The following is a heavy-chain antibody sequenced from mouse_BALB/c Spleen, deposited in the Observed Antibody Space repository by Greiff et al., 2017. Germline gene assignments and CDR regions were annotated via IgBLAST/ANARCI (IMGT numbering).Heavy chain of an antibody. D-gene: IGHD2-1*01. V-gene: IGHV14-3*02. CDR2: IDPANGNT. Sequence: VQLQQSGAELVKPGASVKLSCTASGFNIKDTYMHWVKQRPEQGLEWIGRIDPANGNTKYDPKFQGKATITADTSSNTAYLQLSSLTSEDTAVYYCARGGYYGKGDFDYWGQGTTLTVSS. J-gene: IGHJ2*01. CDR1: GFNIKDTY. CDR3: ARGGYYGKGDFDY.